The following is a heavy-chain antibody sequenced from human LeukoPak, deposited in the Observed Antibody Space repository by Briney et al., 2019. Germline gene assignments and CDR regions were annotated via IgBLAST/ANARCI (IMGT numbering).Heavy chain of an antibody. CDR1: GFTFSTFE. D-gene: IGHD1-26*01. V-gene: IGHV3-48*03. J-gene: IGHJ3*02. CDR3: ARDRRSGDDAFDI. Sequence: GGSLRLSCAASGFTFSTFEMNWVRQAPGKGLEWVSYISSSGSNTYYADSVKGRFTISRDNAKNSLYLQMNSLRAEDTALYYCARDRRSGDDAFDIWGQGTMVTVSS. CDR2: ISSSGSNT.